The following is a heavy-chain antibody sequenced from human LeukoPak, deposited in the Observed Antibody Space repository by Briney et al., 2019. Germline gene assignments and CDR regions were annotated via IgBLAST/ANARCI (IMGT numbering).Heavy chain of an antibody. CDR1: GYSISSGYY. CDR2: LYHRGST. CDR3: ARQGGYSYGYQSH. Sequence: SETLSLTCAVPGYSISSGYYWGWSRQAPGEGVEGIGSLYHRGSTYYNRSLKSRVTISVDTSKNPFSLKLSSVTAADTAVYYCARQGGYSYGYQSHWGQGTLVTVSS. J-gene: IGHJ4*02. V-gene: IGHV4-38-2*01. D-gene: IGHD5-18*01.